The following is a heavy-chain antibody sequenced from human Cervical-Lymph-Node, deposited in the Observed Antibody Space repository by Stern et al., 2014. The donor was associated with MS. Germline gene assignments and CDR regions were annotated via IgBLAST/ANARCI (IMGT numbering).Heavy chain of an antibody. CDR3: ARHQLGYGYAYLRY. J-gene: IGHJ4*02. V-gene: IGHV4-39*01. CDR2: VYYSGNT. CDR1: GDSLSSSTFY. Sequence: QVQLQESGPGLVKPSDTLSLTCSVSGDSLSSSTFYWGWIRQPPGKGPEWIGSVYYSGNTYYHPSPQSRVTISVDTPKTQFSLRLPSVTAADTAVYYCARHQLGYGYAYLRYWGQGTLVTVSS. D-gene: IGHD5-18*01.